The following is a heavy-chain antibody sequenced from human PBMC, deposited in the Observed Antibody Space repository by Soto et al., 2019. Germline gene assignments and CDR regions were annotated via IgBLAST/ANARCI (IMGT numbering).Heavy chain of an antibody. CDR1: GFSFSDCY. Sequence: GSLSISCAASGFSFSDCYMDWVGHAPGMGLEWVARIKNKLNSYTVEYAASLEGRSTISRDDSKKSVYLQMNSLKTEDTAVYFCPRARGGYPPDEWGQGTLVTVSS. J-gene: IGHJ4*02. CDR2: IKNKLNSYTV. CDR3: PRARGGYPPDE. D-gene: IGHD2-15*01. V-gene: IGHV3-72*01.